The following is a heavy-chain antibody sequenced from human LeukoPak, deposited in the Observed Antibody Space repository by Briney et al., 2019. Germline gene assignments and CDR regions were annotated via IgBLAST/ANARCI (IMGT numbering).Heavy chain of an antibody. Sequence: GGSLGLSCAASGFTVSSNYMNWVRQAPGKGLEWVSVIYSSGSTYYADSVKGRFTISRDNSKNTLYLQMNSLRAEGTAVYYCARDQAAMVSDAFDIWGQGTMVTVSS. J-gene: IGHJ3*02. CDR2: IYSSGST. D-gene: IGHD5-18*01. CDR3: ARDQAAMVSDAFDI. V-gene: IGHV3-66*01. CDR1: GFTVSSNY.